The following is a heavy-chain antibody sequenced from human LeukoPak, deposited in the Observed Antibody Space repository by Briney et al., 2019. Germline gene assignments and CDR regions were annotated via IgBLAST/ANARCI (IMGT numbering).Heavy chain of an antibody. CDR2: IYSGGTT. V-gene: IGHV3-66*01. D-gene: IGHD4-17*01. Sequence: GGSLRLSCLVSGFTVSSNYMSWVRQAPGKGLEWVSVIYSGGTTKYADSVKGRFTIYRDTSKNTLYLQMNSLRVEDTAVYYCASKLTTGSWGQGTLVTVSS. CDR1: GFTVSSNY. CDR3: ASKLTTGS. J-gene: IGHJ5*02.